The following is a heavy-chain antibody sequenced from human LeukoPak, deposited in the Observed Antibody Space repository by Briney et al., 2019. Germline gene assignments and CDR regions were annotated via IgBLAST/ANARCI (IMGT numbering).Heavy chain of an antibody. J-gene: IGHJ5*02. CDR3: ARRKYYYGSGSYAVQDWFDP. Sequence: SETLSLTCAVYGGSFSGYYWSWIRQPPGKGLEWIGYIYYSGSTNYNPSLKSRVTISVDTSKNQFSLKLSSVTAADTAVYYCARRKYYYGSGSYAVQDWFDPWGQGTLVTVSS. CDR2: IYYSGST. CDR1: GGSFSGYY. D-gene: IGHD3-10*01. V-gene: IGHV4-59*01.